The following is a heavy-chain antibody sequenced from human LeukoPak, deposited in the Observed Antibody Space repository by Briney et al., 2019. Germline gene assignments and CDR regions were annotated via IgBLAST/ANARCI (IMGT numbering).Heavy chain of an antibody. Sequence: GESLKISCKGSGYSFTSYWIGWVRQMPGKGLEWMGIIYPGDSDTRYSPSFQGQVTISADRSISTAYLQWSSLKASDTAMYYCARSEELSLYYFDYWGQGTLVTASS. CDR3: ARSEELSLYYFDY. J-gene: IGHJ4*02. V-gene: IGHV5-51*01. CDR2: IYPGDSDT. D-gene: IGHD3-16*02. CDR1: GYSFTSYW.